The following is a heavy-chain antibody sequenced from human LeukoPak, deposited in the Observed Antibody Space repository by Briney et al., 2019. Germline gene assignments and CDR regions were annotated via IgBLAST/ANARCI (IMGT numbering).Heavy chain of an antibody. CDR2: IRFDGSNK. J-gene: IGHJ4*02. CDR1: GFTFSNYG. Sequence: GGSLRLSCAASGFTFSNYGMHWVRQAPGKGLDCVAFIRFDGSNKFYADSVRGRFTISRDNSKNMLNLQMNSLRAEDTAVYYCARDRAPRPEAAVDYWGQGTLVTVSS. D-gene: IGHD6-13*01. CDR3: ARDRAPRPEAAVDY. V-gene: IGHV3-30*02.